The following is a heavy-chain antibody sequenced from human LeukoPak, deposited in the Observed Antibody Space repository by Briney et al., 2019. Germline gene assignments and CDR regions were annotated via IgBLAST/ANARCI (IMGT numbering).Heavy chain of an antibody. J-gene: IGHJ4*02. V-gene: IGHV3-48*03. CDR2: ISSSGSTI. CDR3: ARDPYYYDSPFDY. D-gene: IGHD3-22*01. Sequence: PGGSLRLSCAASGFTFSSYEMNWVRQAPGKGLEWVSYISSSGSTIYYADSVKGRFTISRDNAKNSLYLQMNSLRAEDTAVYYRARDPYYYDSPFDYWGQGTLVTVSS. CDR1: GFTFSSYE.